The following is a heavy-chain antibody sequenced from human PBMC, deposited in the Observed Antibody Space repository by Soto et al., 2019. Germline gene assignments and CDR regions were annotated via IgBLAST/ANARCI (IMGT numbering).Heavy chain of an antibody. CDR3: AKGAGYSTLCYLDY. Sequence: QVQLVESGGGVVQPERSLRLSCAASGVAFSSYAMHWVRQAPGKGLEWVATTSFDGRTKYYADSVKGRFTISRDNSKNILYLQLNSLRPDDTAVYHCAKGAGYSTLCYLDYWGQGTLVTVSS. D-gene: IGHD6-25*01. CDR2: TSFDGRTK. V-gene: IGHV3-30-3*01. J-gene: IGHJ4*02. CDR1: GVAFSSYA.